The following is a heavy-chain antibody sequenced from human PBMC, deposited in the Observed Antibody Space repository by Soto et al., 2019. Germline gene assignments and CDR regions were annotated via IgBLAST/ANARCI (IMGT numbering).Heavy chain of an antibody. Sequence: EVELLESGGGLVQPGGSLRLSCVASRFTFTSYAMSWVRQAPGKGLEWVAAISASGGATIHADSVKGRLTISRDNSKNTLYLQMNSLRAEDTAVYSFAKDVEGGSLFRGAFDYWGQGTQVTVSS. D-gene: IGHD1-26*01. CDR1: RFTFTSYA. CDR2: ISASGGAT. V-gene: IGHV3-23*01. J-gene: IGHJ4*02. CDR3: AKDVEGGSLFRGAFDY.